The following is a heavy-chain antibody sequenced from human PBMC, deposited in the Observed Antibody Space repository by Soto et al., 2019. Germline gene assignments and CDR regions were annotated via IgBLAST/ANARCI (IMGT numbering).Heavy chain of an antibody. J-gene: IGHJ4*02. CDR1: GDSVSNNSVA. CDR3: ARTLRGRGVKYFDD. D-gene: IGHD3-10*01. Sequence: SQTLSLTCAISGDSVSNNSVAWNWGRQSPSRGLEWLGRTYYRSKWHYDYAPSVRSRITINPDTSKNHFSLQLNSVSPEDAAVYYCARTLRGRGVKYFDDWGQGTLVTV. CDR2: TYYRSKWHY. V-gene: IGHV6-1*01.